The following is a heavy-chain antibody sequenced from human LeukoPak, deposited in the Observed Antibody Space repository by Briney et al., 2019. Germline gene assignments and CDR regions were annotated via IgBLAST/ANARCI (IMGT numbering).Heavy chain of an antibody. CDR2: IYYSGNT. CDR1: GGSISSYY. Sequence: PSETLSLTCTVSGGSISSYYWNWIRQPPGKGLEWIAYIYYSGNTNYNPSLKSRVTISVDTSKNQFSLKLSSVTAADTAVYYCARDVGATPRYFDYWGQGTLVTVSS. CDR3: ARDVGATPRYFDY. D-gene: IGHD1-26*01. V-gene: IGHV4-59*01. J-gene: IGHJ4*02.